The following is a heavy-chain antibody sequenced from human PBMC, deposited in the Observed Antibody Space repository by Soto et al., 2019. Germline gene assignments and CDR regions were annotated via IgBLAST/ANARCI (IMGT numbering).Heavy chain of an antibody. D-gene: IGHD2-15*01. CDR2: IYSGGST. V-gene: IGHV3-53*01. J-gene: IGHJ1*01. CDR3: ARDREEGGSPKYSPH. Sequence: EVQLVESGGGLIQPGGSLRLSCAASGFTVSSNYMSWVRQAPGKGLEWVSVIYSGGSTYYADSVKGRFTISRDNSKNTLYFKRNSLRAEDTAVYYCARDREEGGSPKYSPHGGQGTLVTVP. CDR1: GFTVSSNY.